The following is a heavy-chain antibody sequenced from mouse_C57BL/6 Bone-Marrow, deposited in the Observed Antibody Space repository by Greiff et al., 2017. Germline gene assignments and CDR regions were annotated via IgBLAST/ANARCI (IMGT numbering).Heavy chain of an antibody. CDR2: IDPSDSYT. CDR1: GYTFTSYW. J-gene: IGHJ4*01. D-gene: IGHD2-4*01. Sequence: QVQLQQPGAELVKPGASVKLSCKASGYTFTSYWMQWVKQRPGQGLEWIGEIDPSDSYTNYNQKFKGEATLTVDTSSSTAYMQLSSLTSEDSAVYYCARQGDYDVLLAMDYWGQGTSVTVSS. CDR3: ARQGDYDVLLAMDY. V-gene: IGHV1-50*01.